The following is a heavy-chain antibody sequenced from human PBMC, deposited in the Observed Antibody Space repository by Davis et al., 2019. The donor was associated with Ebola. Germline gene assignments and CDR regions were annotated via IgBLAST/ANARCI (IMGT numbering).Heavy chain of an antibody. Sequence: PGGSLRLSCAASGFTFNRYWMSWVRQAPGKGLEWVANIKQDGSEKYHVDSVKGRFTISRDNAKNSLYLQMNSLRAEDTAVYYCARDAKTVVTMGSYYYGVDVWGQGTTVTVSS. D-gene: IGHD5-12*01. J-gene: IGHJ6*02. V-gene: IGHV3-7*01. CDR1: GFTFNRYW. CDR3: ARDAKTVVTMGSYYYGVDV. CDR2: IKQDGSEK.